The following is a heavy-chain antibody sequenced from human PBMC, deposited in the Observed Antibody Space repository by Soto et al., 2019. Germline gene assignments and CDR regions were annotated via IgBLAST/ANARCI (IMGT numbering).Heavy chain of an antibody. V-gene: IGHV1-3*01. J-gene: IGHJ6*04. CDR2: INAGNGNT. CDR1: GYTFTSYA. CDR3: AREPDIVVAIGMDV. D-gene: IGHD2-15*01. Sequence: QVQLVQSGAEVKKPGASVKVSCKASGYTFTSYAMHWVRQAPGQRLEWMGWINAGNGNTKYSQKFQGRVTITRDTSASTAYMELSSLRSEDTAVYYCAREPDIVVAIGMDVWGKGTTVTVSS.